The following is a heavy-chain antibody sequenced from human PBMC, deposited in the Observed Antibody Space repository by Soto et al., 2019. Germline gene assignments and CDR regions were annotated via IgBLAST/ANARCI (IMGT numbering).Heavy chain of an antibody. CDR2: INAGNGNT. J-gene: IGHJ5*02. V-gene: IGHV1-3*01. CDR1: GYIFNNHA. D-gene: IGHD6-19*01. CDR3: ARDQAGAGWYVDWFDP. Sequence: QGQLVQSGAEVKKPGASVKVSCKASGYIFNNHAIHWVRQAPGQRLEWMGWINAGNGNTKYSEHCAGRVTFSRATVATTVYMELSSLTSEDTAIYYCARDQAGAGWYVDWFDPWGQGSLVVVSS.